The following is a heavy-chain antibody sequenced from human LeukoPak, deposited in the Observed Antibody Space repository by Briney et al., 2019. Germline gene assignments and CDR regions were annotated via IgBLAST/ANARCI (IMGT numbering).Heavy chain of an antibody. CDR1: GYSFSSYW. CDR3: GIIDRQYCSRSSCYALDY. J-gene: IGHJ4*02. D-gene: IGHD2-2*01. V-gene: IGHV5-51*01. CDR2: IYPGDSDT. Sequence: GESLKISCKCSGYSFSSYWIGWVRQMPRKGLEWMGIIYPGDSDTRYSPSFQGQVTISVDRSISTAYLQWSSLKASDTAIYYCGIIDRQYCSRSSCYALDYWGQGTQVTVSS.